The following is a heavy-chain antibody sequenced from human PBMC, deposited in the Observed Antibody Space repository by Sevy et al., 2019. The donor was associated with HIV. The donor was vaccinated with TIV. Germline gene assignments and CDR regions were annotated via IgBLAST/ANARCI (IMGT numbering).Heavy chain of an antibody. CDR3: VREGLGGFSYSLDC. CDR1: GFTFSSYW. J-gene: IGHJ4*02. CDR2: MKQVGSEK. Sequence: GGSLRLSCAASGFTFSSYWMSWVRQAPGKGLEWVATMKQVGSEKYYVDSVKGRFTISRDDAKHSLYLQMNSLRAEDTVVYYCVREGLGGFSYSLDCWGQGTLVTVSS. D-gene: IGHD5-18*01. V-gene: IGHV3-7*01.